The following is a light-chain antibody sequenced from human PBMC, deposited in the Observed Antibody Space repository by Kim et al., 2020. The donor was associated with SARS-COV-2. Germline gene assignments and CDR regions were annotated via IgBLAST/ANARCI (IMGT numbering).Light chain of an antibody. Sequence: VFAGERAPISCRTSQTISRDLAWYQQKPGQAPRLLIYGVSTRATGIPATFTGSGSGTEFTLTISSLQSEDFAVYYCQQYNDWPLTFGGGTKVDIK. CDR2: GVS. CDR3: QQYNDWPLT. V-gene: IGKV3-15*01. J-gene: IGKJ4*01. CDR1: QTISRD.